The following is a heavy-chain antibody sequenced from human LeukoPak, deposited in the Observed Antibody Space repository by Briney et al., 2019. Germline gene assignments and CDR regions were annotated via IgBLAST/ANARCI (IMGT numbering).Heavy chain of an antibody. CDR3: ARVASTGEGLDY. CDR2: ISSSGSTI. D-gene: IGHD7-27*01. V-gene: IGHV3-11*01. CDR1: GFTFSDYY. Sequence: GGCLRLSCAASGFTFSDYYMSWIRQAPGKGLEWASYISSSGSTIYYADSVKGRFTISRDNAKNSLYLQMNSLRAEDTAVYYCARVASTGEGLDYWGQGTLVTVSS. J-gene: IGHJ4*02.